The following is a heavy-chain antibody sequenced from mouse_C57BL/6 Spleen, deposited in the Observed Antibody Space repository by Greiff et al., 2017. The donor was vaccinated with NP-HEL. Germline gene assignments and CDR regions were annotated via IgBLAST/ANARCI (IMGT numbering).Heavy chain of an antibody. J-gene: IGHJ2*01. CDR3: ARITGYYFDY. D-gene: IGHD4-1*01. V-gene: IGHV3-6*01. Sequence: DVQLQESGPGLVKPSQSLSLTCSVTGYSITSGYYWNWIRQFPGNKLEWMGYISYDGSNNYNPSLKNRISITRDTSKNQFFLKLNSVTTEDTATYYCARITGYYFDYWGQGTTLTVSS. CDR2: ISYDGSN. CDR1: GYSITSGYY.